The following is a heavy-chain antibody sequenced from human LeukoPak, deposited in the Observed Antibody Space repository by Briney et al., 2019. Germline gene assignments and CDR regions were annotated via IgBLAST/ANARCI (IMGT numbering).Heavy chain of an antibody. CDR3: ARDLGIAAAGRDY. D-gene: IGHD6-13*01. J-gene: IGHJ4*02. V-gene: IGHV1-69*13. CDR2: IIPIFGTA. CDR1: GYTFTSYG. Sequence: SVKVSCKASGYTFTSYGLSWVRQAPGQGLEWMGGIIPIFGTANYAQKFQGRVTITADESTSTAYMELSSLRSEDTAVYYCARDLGIAAAGRDYWGQGTLVTVSS.